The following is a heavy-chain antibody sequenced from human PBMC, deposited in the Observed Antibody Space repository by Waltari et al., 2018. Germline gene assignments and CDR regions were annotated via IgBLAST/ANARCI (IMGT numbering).Heavy chain of an antibody. CDR1: GGSISSYY. Sequence: QVQLQESGPGLVKPSETLSLTCTVSGGSISSYYWSWIRQPPGKGLEWIGYIYYSGSTNYNPSLKSRVTISVDTSKNQFSLKLSSVTAADTAVYYCARHQIYYDFWSGYYIGYFDYWGQGTLVTVSS. J-gene: IGHJ4*02. CDR2: IYYSGST. V-gene: IGHV4-59*08. CDR3: ARHQIYYDFWSGYYIGYFDY. D-gene: IGHD3-3*01.